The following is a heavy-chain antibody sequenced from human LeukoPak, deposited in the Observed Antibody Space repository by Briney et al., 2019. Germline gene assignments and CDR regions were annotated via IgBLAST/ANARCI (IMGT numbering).Heavy chain of an antibody. J-gene: IGHJ6*03. CDR2: IYYSGST. V-gene: IGHV4-31*03. CDR3: AREVRIAPRLRDNYYYYMDV. Sequence: KSSQTLSLTCTVSGGSISSGGYYWSWIRQHPGKGLEWIGYIYYSGSTYYNPSLKSRVTISVDTSKNQFSLKLSSVTAADTAVYYCAREVRIAPRLRDNYYYYMDVWGKGTTVTVSS. D-gene: IGHD6-6*01. CDR1: GGSISSGGYY.